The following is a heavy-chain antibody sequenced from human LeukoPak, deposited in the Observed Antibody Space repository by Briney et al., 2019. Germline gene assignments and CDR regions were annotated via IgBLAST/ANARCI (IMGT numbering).Heavy chain of an antibody. J-gene: IGHJ4*02. Sequence: SVKVSCKASGGTFSSYGISWVRQAPGQGLEWMGRIIPILDITNYAQKFQGRVTITADKSTSTAYMELSSLRSEDTAVYFCARGFRSSTSYVSDFDFWGQGTLVTVSS. CDR3: ARGFRSSTSYVSDFDF. D-gene: IGHD3-16*01. CDR2: IIPILDIT. CDR1: GGTFSSYG. V-gene: IGHV1-69*04.